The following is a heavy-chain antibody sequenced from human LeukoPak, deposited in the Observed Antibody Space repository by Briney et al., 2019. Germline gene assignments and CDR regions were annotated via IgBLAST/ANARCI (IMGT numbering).Heavy chain of an antibody. Sequence: GGSLRLSCAASGFTFSSYSMNWARQAPGKGLEWVSSISSSSSYIYYADSVKGRFTISRDNAKNSLYLQMNSLRAEDTAVYYCARVTTMVAFDIWGQGTMVTVSS. CDR2: ISSSSSYI. J-gene: IGHJ3*02. V-gene: IGHV3-21*01. CDR1: GFTFSSYS. D-gene: IGHD4/OR15-4a*01. CDR3: ARVTTMVAFDI.